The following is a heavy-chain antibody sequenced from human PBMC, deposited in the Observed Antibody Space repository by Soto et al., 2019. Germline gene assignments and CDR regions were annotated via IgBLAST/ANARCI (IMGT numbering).Heavy chain of an antibody. CDR3: ARARANDFWSGYYRYYYYMDV. CDR1: GGSISSSSYY. J-gene: IGHJ6*03. Sequence: SETLSLTCTVSGGSISSSSYYWGWIRQPPGKRLEWIGSIYYSGSTYYNPSLKSRVTISVDTSKNEFSLKLSSVTAADTAVYYCARARANDFWSGYYRYYYYMDVWGKGTTVTVSS. CDR2: IYYSGST. D-gene: IGHD3-3*01. V-gene: IGHV4-39*01.